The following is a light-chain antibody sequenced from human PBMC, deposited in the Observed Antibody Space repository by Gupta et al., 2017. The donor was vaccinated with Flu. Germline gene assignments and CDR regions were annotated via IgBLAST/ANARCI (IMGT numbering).Light chain of an antibody. CDR1: QSVSSY. CDR3: QQRSNWIT. CDR2: DAS. V-gene: IGKV3-11*01. J-gene: IGKJ5*01. Sequence: SPATLSLSPGERATRSCRASQSVSSYLAWYQQKPGQAPRLLIYDASNRATGIPARFSGSGSGTDFTLTISSLEPEDFAVYYWQQRSNWITFGQRTRLEIK.